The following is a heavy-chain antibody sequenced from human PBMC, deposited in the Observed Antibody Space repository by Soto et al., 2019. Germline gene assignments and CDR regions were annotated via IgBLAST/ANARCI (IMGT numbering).Heavy chain of an antibody. CDR1: GASISGYY. CDR2: IYATGTT. CDR3: VRDGTKTLRDWFDP. J-gene: IGHJ5*02. D-gene: IGHD1-1*01. Sequence: PSETLSLTCSVSGASISGYYWSWIRKSAGKGLEWIGRIYATGTTDYNPSLKSRVMMSVDTSKKQFSLRLRSVTAADTAVYYCVRDGTKTLRDWFDPWGQGISVTVSS. V-gene: IGHV4-4*07.